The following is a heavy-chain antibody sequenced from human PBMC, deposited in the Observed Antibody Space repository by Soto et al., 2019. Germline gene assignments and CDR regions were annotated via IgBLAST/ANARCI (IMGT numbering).Heavy chain of an antibody. J-gene: IGHJ4*02. D-gene: IGHD5-18*01. CDR2: ISSTSTHT. CDR1: GFTFSDFF. CDR3: ARDRSYGDVDY. Sequence: VQLVESGGGLVTPGGSLSLSCAAYGFTFSDFFMSWLRQAPGKRLEWDSFISSTSTHTTYADSVKGRFTVSRDNAKNSLYLQMTSLRVEDTAVYYWARDRSYGDVDYWGPGTVVNVS. V-gene: IGHV3-11*06.